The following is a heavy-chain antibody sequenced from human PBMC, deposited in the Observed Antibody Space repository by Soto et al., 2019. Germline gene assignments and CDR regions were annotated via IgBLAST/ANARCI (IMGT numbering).Heavy chain of an antibody. Sequence: PGGSLRLSCAASGFTFSDHYMDWVRQAPGKGLEWVGRTRNKANSYTTEYAASVKGRFTISRDDSKNSLYLQMNSLKTEDTAVYYCARDILVRGATGGYYYGMDVWGQGTTVTVSS. J-gene: IGHJ6*02. CDR2: TRNKANSYTT. CDR1: GFTFSDHY. D-gene: IGHD1-26*01. CDR3: ARDILVRGATGGYYYGMDV. V-gene: IGHV3-72*01.